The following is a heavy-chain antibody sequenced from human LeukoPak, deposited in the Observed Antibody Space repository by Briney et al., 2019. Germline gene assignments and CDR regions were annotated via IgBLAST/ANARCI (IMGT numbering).Heavy chain of an antibody. D-gene: IGHD4-17*01. CDR3: ARDQPLTVSTWGYFYYYMDV. J-gene: IGHJ6*03. Sequence: GGSLRLSCAASGFSFSSYWMSWVRQAPGKGLEWVANIKQDGGDKYYVDSVKGRFTISRDNAKNSLYLQMNSLRAEDTAVYFCARDQPLTVSTWGYFYYYMDVWGRGTTVTVSS. CDR2: IKQDGGDK. V-gene: IGHV3-7*01. CDR1: GFSFSSYW.